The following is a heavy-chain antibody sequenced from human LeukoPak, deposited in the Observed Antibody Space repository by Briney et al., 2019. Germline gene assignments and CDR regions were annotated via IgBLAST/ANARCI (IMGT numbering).Heavy chain of an antibody. CDR3: ARGVVDFWSGYYTRVFDY. CDR1: GGTISSGSYY. D-gene: IGHD3-3*01. Sequence: SQTLSLTCTVSGGTISSGSYYWSWIRQPAGKGPEWIGRIYTSGSTNYNPSLKSRVTISVDTSKNQFSLKLSSVTAADTAVYYCARGVVDFWSGYYTRVFDYWGQGTLVTVSS. J-gene: IGHJ4*02. CDR2: IYTSGST. V-gene: IGHV4-61*02.